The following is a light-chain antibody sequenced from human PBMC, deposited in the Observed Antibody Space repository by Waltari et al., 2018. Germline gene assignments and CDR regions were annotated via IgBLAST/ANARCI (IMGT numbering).Light chain of an antibody. V-gene: IGLV2-23*01. CDR2: EGS. CDR1: SSDVGSYNL. J-gene: IGLJ1*01. Sequence: QSALTQPASMSGSPGQSITISCTGTSSDVGSYNLVSWFQQHPGKAPKLMIYEGSKRPLGVSNRFSGSKSGNTASLTISGLQAEDEADYYCCSYAGGSAPYVFGTGTKVTVL. CDR3: CSYAGGSAPYV.